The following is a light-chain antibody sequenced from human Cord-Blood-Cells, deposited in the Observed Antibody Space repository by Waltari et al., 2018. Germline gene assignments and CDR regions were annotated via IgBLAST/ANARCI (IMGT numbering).Light chain of an antibody. CDR2: ERS. CDR1: GRAVGGYNF. V-gene: IGLV2-8*01. Sequence: QSALPPPPSASGPPGQPVPISSTGTGRAVGGYNFVSWYQHLPGKAPTPMIYERSKRPSGVPDRFSGSKSGNTASLTVSGLPAEDEADYYCSSYAGSNNLVFGGGTKLTVL. J-gene: IGLJ2*01. CDR3: SSYAGSNNLV.